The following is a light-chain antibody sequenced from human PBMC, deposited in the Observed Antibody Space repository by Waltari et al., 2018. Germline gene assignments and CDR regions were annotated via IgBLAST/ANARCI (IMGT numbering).Light chain of an antibody. CDR3: QQHNNNPPS. Sequence: DIQMTQSPSSLSASVGDRVTITCRASQGISSYLAWYQQKPGKAPKLLIYKASTLQFGVPSRFSGSGSGTDFTLIISSLQPEDFATYYCQQHNNNPPSFGQGTKVEIK. CDR1: QGISSY. CDR2: KAS. J-gene: IGKJ2*03. V-gene: IGKV1-9*01.